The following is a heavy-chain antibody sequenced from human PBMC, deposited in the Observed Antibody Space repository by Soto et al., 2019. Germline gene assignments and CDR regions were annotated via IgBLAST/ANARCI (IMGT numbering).Heavy chain of an antibody. J-gene: IGHJ3*01. CDR3: ARARWYDAFDV. D-gene: IGHD2-15*01. V-gene: IGHV4-38-2*01. CDR2: IFHGGNT. Sequence: SETLSLTCAVSGVFISSGNYWGWIRKPPGKGLEWIGSIFHGGNTYYNPSLKSRVTISVDMSKNQFSLKLNSVTAADTAVYYCARARWYDAFDVWGQGTVVTVSS. CDR1: GVFISSGNY.